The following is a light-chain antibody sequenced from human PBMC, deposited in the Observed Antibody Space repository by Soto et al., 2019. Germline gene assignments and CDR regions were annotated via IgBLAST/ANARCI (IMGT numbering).Light chain of an antibody. J-gene: IGKJ5*01. CDR1: QSVRSTH. V-gene: IGKV3-20*01. CDR3: QQYGTSPPIT. Sequence: EIVLTQSPGTLSLSPGERATLSCRASQSVRSTHLAWYQLKPGQAPRLLIYGASSRATGIPDRFSGSGSGRDFSLTINRLEPEDSAVYYCQQYGTSPPITFGQGTRLEIK. CDR2: GAS.